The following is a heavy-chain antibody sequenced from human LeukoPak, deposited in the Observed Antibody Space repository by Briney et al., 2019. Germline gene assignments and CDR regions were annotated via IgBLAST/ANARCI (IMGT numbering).Heavy chain of an antibody. Sequence: PSETLSLTCTVSGGSINSYYWSWIRQPPGKGLEWIGYFYYSGNTNYNPSLRSRVTISVDTSKNQFSLKLSSVTAADTAVYYCARGPCYYEPDYWGQGTLVTVSS. CDR2: FYYSGNT. V-gene: IGHV4-59*01. CDR3: ARGPCYYEPDY. D-gene: IGHD3-22*01. CDR1: GGSINSYY. J-gene: IGHJ4*02.